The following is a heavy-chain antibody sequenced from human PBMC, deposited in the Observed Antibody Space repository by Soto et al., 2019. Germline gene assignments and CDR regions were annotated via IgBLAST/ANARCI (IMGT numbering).Heavy chain of an antibody. CDR2: IIPIFGTA. J-gene: IGHJ4*02. V-gene: IGHV1-69*13. Sequence: SVKVSCKAPGGTFSSYAISWVRQAPGQGLEWMGGIIPIFGTANYAQKFKGRVTITADESTSTAYMELSSLRSEDTAVYYCARDNALYDSSGYYVDYWGQGTLVTVSS. CDR1: GGTFSSYA. CDR3: ARDNALYDSSGYYVDY. D-gene: IGHD3-22*01.